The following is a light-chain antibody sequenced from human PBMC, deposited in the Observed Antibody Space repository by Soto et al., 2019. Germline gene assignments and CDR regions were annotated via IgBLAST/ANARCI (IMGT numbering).Light chain of an antibody. J-gene: IGLJ3*02. CDR2: GTK. Sequence: QTVVTQEPSFSVSPGETVTLTCGLSSGSVSTSHFPNWYQQTPGQPPRTLIYGTKTRSSGVPDRFSGSILGIRAALTITGAQADDESDYYCVLYVGSGIWVFGGGTKVTVL. V-gene: IGLV8-61*01. CDR1: SGSVSTSHF. CDR3: VLYVGSGIWV.